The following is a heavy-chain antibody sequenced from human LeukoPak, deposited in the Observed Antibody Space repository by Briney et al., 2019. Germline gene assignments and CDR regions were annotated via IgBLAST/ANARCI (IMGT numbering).Heavy chain of an antibody. Sequence: SETLSLTCTVSGGSISSSGYSWGWIRQPPGKGLEWIGNINYSGSTYYNPSLKSRVTIFVDTSKNQFSLKLSSVTAADTAVYYCARVSVDTAKDYWGQGTLVTVSS. D-gene: IGHD5-18*01. CDR1: GGSISSSGYS. J-gene: IGHJ4*02. CDR2: INYSGST. CDR3: ARVSVDTAKDY. V-gene: IGHV4-39*01.